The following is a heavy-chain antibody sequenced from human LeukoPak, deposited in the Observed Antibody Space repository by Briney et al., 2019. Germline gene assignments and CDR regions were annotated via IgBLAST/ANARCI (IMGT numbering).Heavy chain of an antibody. J-gene: IGHJ4*02. V-gene: IGHV4-30-2*01. CDR3: ARSRGFGELSSFDY. D-gene: IGHD3-10*01. CDR1: GGSISSGGYY. Sequence: SQTLSLTCTVSGGSISSGGYYWSWIRQPPGKGLEWIGYIYHSGSTYYNPSLKSRVTISVDTSKNQFSLKLSSVTAADTAVYYCARSRGFGELSSFDYWGQGTLVTVSS. CDR2: IYHSGST.